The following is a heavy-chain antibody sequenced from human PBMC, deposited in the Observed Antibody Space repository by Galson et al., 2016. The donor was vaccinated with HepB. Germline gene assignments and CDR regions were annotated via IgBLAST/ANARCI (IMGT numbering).Heavy chain of an antibody. CDR3: SREMTGSYFD. CDR2: IRGDGIVS. Sequence: SLRLSCAASGFTFNAHWMHWVRQAPGKGLEWVANIRGDGIVSYYAESVRGRFTISRDNAKNPLYLHMNGLRVDETAVYYCSREMTGSYFDWGQGTLVTVSS. D-gene: IGHD3-10*01. CDR1: GFTFNAHW. J-gene: IGHJ4*02. V-gene: IGHV3-7*01.